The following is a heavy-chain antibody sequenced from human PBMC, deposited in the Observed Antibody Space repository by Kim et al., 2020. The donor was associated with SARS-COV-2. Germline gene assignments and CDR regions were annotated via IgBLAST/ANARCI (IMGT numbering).Heavy chain of an antibody. CDR3: AKDFTFLYSSSPHGFDY. V-gene: IGHV3-9*01. Sequence: VKGRFTISRDNAKNALDLQMNSLRAEDTALYYCAKDFTFLYSSSPHGFDYWGQGTLVTVSS. D-gene: IGHD6-6*01. J-gene: IGHJ4*02.